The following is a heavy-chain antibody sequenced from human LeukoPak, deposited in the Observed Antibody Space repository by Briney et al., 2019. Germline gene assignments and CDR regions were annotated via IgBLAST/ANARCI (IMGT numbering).Heavy chain of an antibody. Sequence: PGGSLRLSCAASGFTFSSYWMHRVRQAPDKGLVWVSRINSDGSTTNYADSVKGQFTISRDNAKNTLYLQINGLRAEDTGVYYCARDLHYWGQGTLVTVSS. CDR2: INSDGSTT. J-gene: IGHJ4*02. CDR3: ARDLHY. V-gene: IGHV3-74*01. CDR1: GFTFSSYW.